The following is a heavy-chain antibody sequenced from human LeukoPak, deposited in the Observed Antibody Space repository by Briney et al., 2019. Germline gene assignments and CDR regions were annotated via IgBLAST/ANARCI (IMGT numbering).Heavy chain of an antibody. V-gene: IGHV1-24*01. CDR3: ATASQIRLGELSLFGRFDP. Sequence: GASVKVSCKVSGYTLTELSMHWVRQAPGKGPEWMGGFDPEDGETIYAQKFQGRVTMTEDTSTDTAYMELSSLRSEDTAVYYCATASQIRLGELSLFGRFDPWGQGTLVTVSS. J-gene: IGHJ5*02. CDR2: FDPEDGET. D-gene: IGHD3-16*02. CDR1: GYTLTELS.